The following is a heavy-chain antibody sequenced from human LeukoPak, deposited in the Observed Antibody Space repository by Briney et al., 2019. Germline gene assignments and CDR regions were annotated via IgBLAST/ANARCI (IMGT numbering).Heavy chain of an antibody. Sequence: GGSLRLSCAASGFTFSDYYMSWVRQAPGKGLEWVSSISSSSSYIYYADSVKGRFTISRDNAKNSLYLQMNSLRAEDTAVYYCASRAYDFWSGSREDIDYWGQGTLVTVSS. D-gene: IGHD3-3*01. J-gene: IGHJ4*02. V-gene: IGHV3-21*01. CDR2: ISSSSSYI. CDR1: GFTFSDYY. CDR3: ASRAYDFWSGSREDIDY.